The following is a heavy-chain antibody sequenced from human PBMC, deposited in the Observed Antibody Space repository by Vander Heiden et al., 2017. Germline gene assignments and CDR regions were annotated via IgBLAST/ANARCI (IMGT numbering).Heavy chain of an antibody. D-gene: IGHD6-13*01. V-gene: IGHV4-31*03. J-gene: IGHJ6*02. CDR2: IYYSGST. CDR1: GASISSGGYY. CDR3: ARDQPLAAAHGRDYYYGMDV. Sequence: QVQLQESGPGLVKPSQTLSLTCTVSGASISSGGYYWSWIRQHPGKGLEWIGYIYYSGSTYYNPSLKSRVTISVDTSKNQFSLKLSSVTAADTAVYYCARDQPLAAAHGRDYYYGMDVWGQGTTVTVSS.